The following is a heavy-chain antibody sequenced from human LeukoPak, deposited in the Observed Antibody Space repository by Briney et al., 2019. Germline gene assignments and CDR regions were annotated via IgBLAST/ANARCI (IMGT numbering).Heavy chain of an antibody. CDR3: ARRSYCGGDCIRSVHYYYAMDV. CDR1: GYRFTTYW. CDR2: IYPGDSDS. V-gene: IGHV5-51*01. J-gene: IGHJ6*02. D-gene: IGHD2-21*02. Sequence: GESLKISCKGSGYRFTTYWLGWVRQMPGKGLEWMGIIYPGDSDSRYSPSFQGQVTISADKSTSTAYLQWSSLKASDSAIYYCARRSYCGGDCIRSVHYYYAMDVWGQGTTVTVSS.